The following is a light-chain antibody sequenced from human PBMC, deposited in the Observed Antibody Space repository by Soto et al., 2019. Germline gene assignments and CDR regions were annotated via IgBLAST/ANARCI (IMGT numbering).Light chain of an antibody. CDR3: SSYTSGTPWV. Sequence: QSALTQPASVSGSPGQSITISCTGTSSDVGNYNYVSWYQQHPGKAPKLMIYEVSNRPSGVSNRFSGSKSGNMASLTISGLQAEDEADYYCSSYTSGTPWVFGGGTKLTVL. J-gene: IGLJ3*02. CDR2: EVS. CDR1: SSDVGNYNY. V-gene: IGLV2-14*01.